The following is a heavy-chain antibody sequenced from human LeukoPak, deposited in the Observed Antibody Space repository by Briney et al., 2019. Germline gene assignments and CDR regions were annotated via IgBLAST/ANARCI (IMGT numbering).Heavy chain of an antibody. J-gene: IGHJ5*02. CDR3: ARGPTVRGVIIRNWFDP. CDR1: GGSISSYY. V-gene: IGHV4-59*01. D-gene: IGHD3-10*01. CDR2: IYYSGST. Sequence: SETLSLTCTVSGGSISSYYWSWIRQPPGRGLEWIGYIYYSGSTNYNPSLKSRVTISVDTSKNQFSLKLSSVTAADTAVYYCARGPTVRGVIIRNWFDPWGQGTLITVSS.